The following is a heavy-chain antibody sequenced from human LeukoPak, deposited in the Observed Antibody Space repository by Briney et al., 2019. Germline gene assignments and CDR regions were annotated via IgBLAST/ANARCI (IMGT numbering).Heavy chain of an antibody. J-gene: IGHJ6*03. CDR3: LGNFNMVRGVSYYYYMDV. D-gene: IGHD3-10*01. CDR2: INHSGST. V-gene: IGHV4-34*01. Sequence: SETLSLTCAVYGGSFSGYYWSWIRQPPGKGLEWIGEINHSGSTNYNPSLKSRVTISVDTSKNQFSLKLSSVNVADTGVYSCLGNFNMVRGVSYYYYMDVWGKGTTVIISS. CDR1: GGSFSGYY.